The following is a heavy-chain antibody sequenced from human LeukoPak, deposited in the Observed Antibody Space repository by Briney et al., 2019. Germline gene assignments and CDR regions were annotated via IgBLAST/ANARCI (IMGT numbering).Heavy chain of an antibody. D-gene: IGHD1-26*01. CDR3: AREVGPTSVDY. J-gene: IGHJ4*02. V-gene: IGHV4-61*02. CDR2: IYTSGST. CDR1: GGSITSGSYY. Sequence: SETLCLTCTVSGGSITSGSYYWSWIRQPAGKGLEWIGRIYTSGSTNYNPSLKSRVTISLDTSKNQFSLKLNSVTAADTAVYYCAREVGPTSVDYWGQGTLVTVSS.